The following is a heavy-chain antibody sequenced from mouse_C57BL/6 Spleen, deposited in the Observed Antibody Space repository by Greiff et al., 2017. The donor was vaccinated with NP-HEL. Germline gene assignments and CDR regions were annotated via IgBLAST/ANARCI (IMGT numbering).Heavy chain of an antibody. D-gene: IGHD2-12*01. CDR1: GYTFTSYW. CDR3: AISDDGYAMDY. J-gene: IGHJ4*01. CDR2: IHPSDSDT. V-gene: IGHV1-74*01. Sequence: QVQLKQPGAELVKPGASVKVSCKASGYTFTSYWMHWVKQRPGQGLEWIGRIHPSDSDTNYNQKFKGKATLTVDKSSSTAYMQLSSLTSEDSAVYYCAISDDGYAMDYWGQGTSVTVSS.